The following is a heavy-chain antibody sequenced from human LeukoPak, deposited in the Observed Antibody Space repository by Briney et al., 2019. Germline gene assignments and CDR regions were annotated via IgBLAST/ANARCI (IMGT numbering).Heavy chain of an antibody. D-gene: IGHD3-10*01. CDR1: GFTFSSYA. CDR3: ARYPGPVHTKKYYYGSGSPFDY. Sequence: PGRSLRLSCAASGFTFSSYAMHWVRQAPGKGLEWVAVISYDGSNKYYADSVKGRFTISRDNSRNTLYLQINSLRAEDTAVYYCARYPGPVHTKKYYYGSGSPFDYWGQGTLVTVSS. CDR2: ISYDGSNK. J-gene: IGHJ4*02. V-gene: IGHV3-30-3*01.